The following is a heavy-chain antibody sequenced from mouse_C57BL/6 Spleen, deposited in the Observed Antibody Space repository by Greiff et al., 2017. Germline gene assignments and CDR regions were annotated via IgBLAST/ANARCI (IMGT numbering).Heavy chain of an antibody. CDR1: GYSFTGYY. J-gene: IGHJ4*01. CDR3: ASHYDYDVSYAMDY. Sequence: VHVKQSGPELVKPGASVKISCKASGYSFTGYYMNWVKQSPEKSLEWIGEINPSTGGTTYNQKFKAKATLTVDKSSSTAYMQLKSLTSEDSAVYYCASHYDYDVSYAMDYWGQGTSGTVSS. V-gene: IGHV1-42*01. CDR2: INPSTGGT. D-gene: IGHD2-4*01.